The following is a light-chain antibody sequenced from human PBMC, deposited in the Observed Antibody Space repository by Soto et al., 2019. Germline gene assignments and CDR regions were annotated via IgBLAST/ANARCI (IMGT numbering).Light chain of an antibody. Sequence: EIVMTQSPATLSLSPGERATLSCRASQSVSGNLAWYQQKPGQAPRLLIYGESTRATGIPARFSGSGSGTEFTLTISSLQSEDFAVYYYQLYNDWPPVTCRGGHKVEIK. V-gene: IGKV3-15*01. CDR2: GES. CDR3: QLYNDWPPVT. CDR1: QSVSGN. J-gene: IGKJ4*01.